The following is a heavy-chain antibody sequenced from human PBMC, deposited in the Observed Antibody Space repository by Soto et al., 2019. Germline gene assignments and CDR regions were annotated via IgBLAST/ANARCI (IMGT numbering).Heavy chain of an antibody. J-gene: IGHJ5*02. CDR3: AVVDSTGNWFDP. D-gene: IGHD6-25*01. CDR1: GGSFSGYY. Sequence: SETLSLTCAVYGGSFSGYYWSWIRQTPGKGLEFIGSMYYSGTTYYNPSLKSRVTISVDTSKNQFTLKLISVTAADTAVYYCAVVDSTGNWFDPWGEGALVTVSS. CDR2: MYYSGTT. V-gene: IGHV4-34*01.